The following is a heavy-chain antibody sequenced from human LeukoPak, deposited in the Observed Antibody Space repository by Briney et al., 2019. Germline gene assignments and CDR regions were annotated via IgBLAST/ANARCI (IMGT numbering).Heavy chain of an antibody. J-gene: IGHJ3*02. CDR1: GFTFSSYA. D-gene: IGHD3-22*01. CDR2: ISYDGSNK. CDR3: ARALGAYYSDAFDI. Sequence: GGSLRLSCTASGFTFSSYAVHWVRQAPGKGLEWVAIISYDGSNKYYADSVKGRFTISRDNSENTLYLQMNSLRAEDTAVYYCARALGAYYSDAFDIWGQGTLVTVSS. V-gene: IGHV3-30*04.